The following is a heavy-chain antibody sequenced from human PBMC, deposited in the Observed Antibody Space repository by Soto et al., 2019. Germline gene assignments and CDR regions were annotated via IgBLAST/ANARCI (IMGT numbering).Heavy chain of an antibody. J-gene: IGHJ5*02. CDR1: GGTFSSYA. D-gene: IGHD2-2*01. V-gene: IGHV1-69*13. CDR2: IIPIFGTA. Sequence: SVKVSCKASGGTFSSYAISWVRQAPGQGLEWMGGIIPIFGTANYAQKFQGRVTITADESTSTAYMELSSLRSEDTAVYYCAKCSTSCYAGNNWFDPWGQGTLVTVSS. CDR3: AKCSTSCYAGNNWFDP.